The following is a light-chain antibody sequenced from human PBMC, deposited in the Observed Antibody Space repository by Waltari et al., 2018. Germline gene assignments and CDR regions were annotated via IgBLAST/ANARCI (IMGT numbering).Light chain of an antibody. Sequence: QSALTQPPPPPGSPGQSVTIPSTGTTSAVGDYVSWYQQHPGKAPKLMISEVTKRPSGVPDRFSGSKSGNTASLTVSGLQAEDEADYYCSSYAGSNNLVFGGGTKLTVL. CDR3: SSYAGSNNLV. CDR2: EVT. J-gene: IGLJ2*01. V-gene: IGLV2-8*01. CDR1: TSAVGDY.